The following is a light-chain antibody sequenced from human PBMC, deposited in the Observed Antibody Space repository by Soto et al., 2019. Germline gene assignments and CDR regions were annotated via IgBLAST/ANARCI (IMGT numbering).Light chain of an antibody. CDR1: SSNIGTKT. J-gene: IGLJ2*01. CDR2: TDN. CDR3: ASWDDSLTGVV. Sequence: QSVLTQPPSASGAPGQRVIISCSGSSSNIGTKTVSWYQQLPGTAPKLLIYTDNQRPSGVPDRFSGSKSGTSASLAISGLXXEXEADYYCASWDDSLTGVVFGGGTKLTVL. V-gene: IGLV1-44*01.